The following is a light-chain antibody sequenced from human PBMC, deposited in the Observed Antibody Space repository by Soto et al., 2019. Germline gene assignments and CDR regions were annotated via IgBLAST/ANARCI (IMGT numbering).Light chain of an antibody. CDR2: GAS. J-gene: IGKJ4*01. Sequence: EIVMTQSPATLSMSPGERVSISCRASQTVSNNLAWYQQKPGQAPRLLIYGASTSAIGEAARFSGSGSGTEFTLTITSLQSEDFAVYYCQQYHNWPPFTFAGGTVVEVK. CDR1: QTVSNN. V-gene: IGKV3-15*01. CDR3: QQYHNWPPFT.